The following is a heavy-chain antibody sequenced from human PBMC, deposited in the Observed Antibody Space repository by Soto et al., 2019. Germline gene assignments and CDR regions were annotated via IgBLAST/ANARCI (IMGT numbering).Heavy chain of an antibody. CDR2: IYYSGST. V-gene: IGHV4-59*01. CDR3: ERVGTYAFDY. D-gene: IGHD3-16*01. CDR1: RGPIQCFF. Sequence: PSGTLSLTFTFSRGPIQCFFWSWFRQPPGKGLEWIGHIYYSGSTNYNPSLKSRVTISVETSKKQFSLKLSSVTAADTAVYYCERVGTYAFDYWGQGTLVTVSS. J-gene: IGHJ4*02.